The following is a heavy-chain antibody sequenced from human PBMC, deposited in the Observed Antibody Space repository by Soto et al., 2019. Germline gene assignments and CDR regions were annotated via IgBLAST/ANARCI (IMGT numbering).Heavy chain of an antibody. CDR3: ARDHPDPARLDV. Sequence: GGSLRLSCAASGFTFSSYSMNWVRQAPGKGLEWVSSISSSSSYIYYADSVKGRFTISRDNAKNSLYLQMNSLRAEDTAVYYCARDHPDPARLDVWGQGTTVTAP. CDR2: ISSSSSYI. V-gene: IGHV3-21*01. J-gene: IGHJ6*02. CDR1: GFTFSSYS.